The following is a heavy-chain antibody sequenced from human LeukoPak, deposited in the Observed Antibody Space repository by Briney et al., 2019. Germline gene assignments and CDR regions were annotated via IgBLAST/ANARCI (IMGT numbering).Heavy chain of an antibody. Sequence: GGSLRLSCAASGFTFSDYYMNRLRQAPGKGLEWVSHISSSGTTIYYADSVKGRFTISRDNAKNSLFLQMNSLLAEDTAEYYCARDPDPYSSGSSCISPFAYWGQGTLVTVSS. CDR3: ARDPDPYSSGSSCISPFAY. J-gene: IGHJ4*02. CDR2: ISSSGTTI. CDR1: GFTFSDYY. V-gene: IGHV3-11*04. D-gene: IGHD2-15*01.